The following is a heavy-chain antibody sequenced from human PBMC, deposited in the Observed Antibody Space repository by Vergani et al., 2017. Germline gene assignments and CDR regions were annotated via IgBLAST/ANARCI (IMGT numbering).Heavy chain of an antibody. D-gene: IGHD3-9*01. CDR3: ARHQAVLRYFDWLLPLDC. CDR2: IQKDGIDK. J-gene: IGHJ4*02. Sequence: QVQLVESGGGVVQPGESLRLSCAASGFPFSTYGMHWVRQAPGKGLEWVAFIQKDGIDKFYADSVRGRFTISRDISKNTLYLEMNSLSAEDTAVYYCARHQAVLRYFDWLLPLDCWGQGTLVTVSS. V-gene: IGHV3-30*02. CDR1: GFPFSTYG.